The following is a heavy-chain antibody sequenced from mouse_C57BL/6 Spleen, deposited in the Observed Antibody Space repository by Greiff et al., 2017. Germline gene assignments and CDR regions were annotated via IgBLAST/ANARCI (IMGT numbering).Heavy chain of an antibody. Sequence: EVMLVESGGGLVKPGGSLKLSCAASGFTFSSYAMSWVRQTPEKRLEWVATISDGGSYTYYPDNVKGRFTISRDNAKNHLYLQMSHLKSEDTAMYYCAREIDDYCDVWGTGTTVTVSS. J-gene: IGHJ1*03. V-gene: IGHV5-4*01. D-gene: IGHD2-12*01. CDR1: GFTFSSYA. CDR3: AREIDDYCDV. CDR2: ISDGGSYT.